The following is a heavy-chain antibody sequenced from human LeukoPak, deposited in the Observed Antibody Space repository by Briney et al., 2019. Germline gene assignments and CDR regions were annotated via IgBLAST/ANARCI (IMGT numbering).Heavy chain of an antibody. Sequence: LSGGSLRLSCAASGFTFSSYAMSWVRQAPGKGLECVSAISGSGGSTYYADSVKGRFTISRDNSKNTLYLQMNSLRAEDTAVYYCAKVYDFWSGPFDYWGQGTLVTVSS. CDR1: GFTFSSYA. J-gene: IGHJ4*02. CDR3: AKVYDFWSGPFDY. V-gene: IGHV3-23*01. CDR2: ISGSGGST. D-gene: IGHD3-3*01.